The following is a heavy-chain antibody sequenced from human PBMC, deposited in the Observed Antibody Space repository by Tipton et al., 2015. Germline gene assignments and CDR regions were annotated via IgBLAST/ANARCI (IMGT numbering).Heavy chain of an antibody. J-gene: IGHJ4*02. V-gene: IGHV3-64D*08. CDR1: GFTFSSCA. CDR3: VKGVAGDGPFDY. Sequence: SLRLSCSASGFTFSSCAMHWVRQAPGKGLEYISAISSNEYNTYYADSVNARFTISRDNSKNTLYLQMSSLRTEDTAVYYCVKGVAGDGPFDYWGQGTLVTVSS. D-gene: IGHD2-15*01. CDR2: ISSNEYNT.